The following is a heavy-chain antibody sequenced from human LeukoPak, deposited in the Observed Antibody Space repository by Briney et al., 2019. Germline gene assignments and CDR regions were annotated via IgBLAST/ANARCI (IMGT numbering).Heavy chain of an antibody. CDR3: ARDIGLDV. Sequence: SETLSLTCTVSGYSISSGYYWGWIRQPPGKGLEWIGSIYHIGSTYYNPSRKSRVTISVDTSKNQFSLKLSSVTAADTAVYYCARDIGLDVWGKGTTVTVSS. V-gene: IGHV4-38-2*02. J-gene: IGHJ6*04. CDR2: IYHIGST. CDR1: GYSISSGYY.